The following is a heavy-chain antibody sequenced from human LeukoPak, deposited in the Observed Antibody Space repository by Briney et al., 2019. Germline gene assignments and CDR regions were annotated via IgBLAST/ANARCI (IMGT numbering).Heavy chain of an antibody. CDR1: GGSIISYY. V-gene: IGHV4-4*07. J-gene: IGHJ4*02. CDR2: IYTAGST. D-gene: IGHD6-13*01. Sequence: PSATLSLTCTCSGGSIISYYLSWIRQPAGKGLDGIVSIYTAGSTNYNPPLKRRVTMSVDTSKNAFSRRLTSVSTADTAVYYCARQIASAGTAGFDFWGQGALVTVSS. CDR3: ARQIASAGTAGFDF.